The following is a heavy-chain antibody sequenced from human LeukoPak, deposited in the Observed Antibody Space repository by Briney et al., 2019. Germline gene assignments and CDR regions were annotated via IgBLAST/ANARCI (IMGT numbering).Heavy chain of an antibody. CDR2: ISSSSSTI. D-gene: IGHD6-13*01. CDR1: GFTFSSYS. V-gene: IGHV3-48*01. Sequence: PGGSLRLSCAASGFTFSSYSMNWVRQAPGKGLEWVSYISSSSSTIYYADSVKGRFTISRDNAKNSLYLQMNSLRAEDTAVYYCARISPGIAAAGHFDYWGQGTLVTVSS. CDR3: ARISPGIAAAGHFDY. J-gene: IGHJ4*02.